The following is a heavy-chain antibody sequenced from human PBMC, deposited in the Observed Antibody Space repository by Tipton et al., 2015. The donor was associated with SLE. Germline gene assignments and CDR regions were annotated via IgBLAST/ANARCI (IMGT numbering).Heavy chain of an antibody. D-gene: IGHD3-10*01. CDR3: ASGFGELLIPQY. CDR2: IYYSGNT. Sequence: LRLSCAASGFTFSNYWMHWVRQAPGKGLEWIGSIYYSGNTYYNPSLKSRVSVSIDSSKNQFSLRLSSVTAADTAVYYCASGFGELLIPQYWGQGALVTVSS. J-gene: IGHJ4*02. V-gene: IGHV4-59*05. CDR1: GFTFSNYW.